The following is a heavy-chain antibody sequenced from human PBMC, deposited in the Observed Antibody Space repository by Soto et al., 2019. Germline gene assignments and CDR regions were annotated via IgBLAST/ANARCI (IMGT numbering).Heavy chain of an antibody. CDR3: ARETTNCSGGSCYPDY. Sequence: QVQLQESGPGLVKPSQTLSLTCTVSGGSISSGDYYWSWIRQPPGKGLEWIGYIYYSGSTYYNPSLKSRVTISVDTSKNQFFLKLSSVTAADTAVYYCARETTNCSGGSCYPDYWGQGTLVTVSS. D-gene: IGHD2-15*01. V-gene: IGHV4-30-4*01. CDR2: IYYSGST. J-gene: IGHJ4*02. CDR1: GGSISSGDYY.